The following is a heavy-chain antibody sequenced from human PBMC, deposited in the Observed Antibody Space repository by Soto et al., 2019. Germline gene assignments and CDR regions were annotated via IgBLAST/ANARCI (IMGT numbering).Heavy chain of an antibody. Sequence: QVQLQESGPGLVKPSETLSLTCTVSGGPISGYYWSWIRQPPGKGLEWIGYIYYSGTTNYNPSLKSRVTISVDTSKNQLSLKLSSVTAADTAVYYCARRYGYSFDYWGQGTLVTVSS. V-gene: IGHV4-59*08. CDR2: IYYSGTT. D-gene: IGHD5-18*01. CDR3: ARRYGYSFDY. J-gene: IGHJ4*02. CDR1: GGPISGYY.